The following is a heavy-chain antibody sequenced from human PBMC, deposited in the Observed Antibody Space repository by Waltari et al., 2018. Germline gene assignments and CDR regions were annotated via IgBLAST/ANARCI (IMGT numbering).Heavy chain of an antibody. D-gene: IGHD2-15*01. CDR1: GGSISSSSYY. CDR3: ARDRATRFDY. J-gene: IGHJ4*02. CDR2: IYYSGRT. Sequence: QLQLQESGPGLVKPSETLSLTCTVSGGSISSSSYYWGWIRQPPGKGLEWIGSIYYSGRTYYNPSLKSRVTISVDTSKNQFSLKLSSVTAADTAVYYCARDRATRFDYWGQGTLVTVSS. V-gene: IGHV4-39*07.